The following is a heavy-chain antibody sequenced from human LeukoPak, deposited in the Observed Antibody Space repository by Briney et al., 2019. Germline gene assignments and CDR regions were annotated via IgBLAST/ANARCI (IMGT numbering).Heavy chain of an antibody. D-gene: IGHD4-17*01. CDR3: ATHTTVSNYYYYMDV. J-gene: IGHJ6*03. CDR2: FDPEDGET. Sequence: ASVKVSCKVSGYTLTELSMHWVRQAPGKGLEWMGGFDPEDGETIYAQKFQGRVTMTEDTSTDTAYMELSSLRSEDTAVYYCATHTTVSNYYYYMDVWGKGTTVTVSS. CDR1: GYTLTELS. V-gene: IGHV1-24*01.